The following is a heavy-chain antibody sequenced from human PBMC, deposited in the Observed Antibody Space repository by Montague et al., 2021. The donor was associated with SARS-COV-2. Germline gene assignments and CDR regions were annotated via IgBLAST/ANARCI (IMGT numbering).Heavy chain of an antibody. CDR2: IYTTGTT. V-gene: IGHV4-61*02. D-gene: IGHD2-2*01. CDR3: ARDGYASGDFYNRHFDR. J-gene: IGHJ4*02. CDR1: GGSISSGGYY. Sequence: TRSLTCTVSGGSISSGGYYRSWIRQPAGKGLEWIGRIYTTGTTNHNPSLKGRVTMFIDTSKNQYSLKLTSVTAADTGVYYCARDGYASGDFYNRHFDRWGQGALVTVSS.